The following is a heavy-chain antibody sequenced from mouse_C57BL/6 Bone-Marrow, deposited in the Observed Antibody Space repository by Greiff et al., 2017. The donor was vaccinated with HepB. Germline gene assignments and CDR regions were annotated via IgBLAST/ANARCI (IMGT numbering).Heavy chain of an antibody. CDR3: ARARWLLWFAY. D-gene: IGHD2-3*01. J-gene: IGHJ3*01. CDR2: ISSGGSYT. V-gene: IGHV5-6*01. Sequence: EVQLVESGGDLVKPGGSLKLSCAASGFTFSSYGMSWVRQTPDKRLGWVATISSGGSYTYYPDSVKGRFTISRDNAKNTLYLQMSSLKSEDTAMYYCARARWLLWFAYWGQGTLVTVSA. CDR1: GFTFSSYG.